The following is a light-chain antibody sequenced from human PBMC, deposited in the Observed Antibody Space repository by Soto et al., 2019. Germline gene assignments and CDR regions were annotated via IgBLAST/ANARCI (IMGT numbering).Light chain of an antibody. CDR3: QSYDGSLSGSV. CDR1: SSNIGAGYD. CDR2: GNN. V-gene: IGLV1-40*01. J-gene: IGLJ1*01. Sequence: QSVLTQPPSVSGAPGQRVTISCTGSSSNIGAGYDVHWYQQFPGTAPKLLIYGNNNRPSGVPDRFSGSKSGTSASLAITGLQSDDEADFYCQSYDGSLSGSVFGTGTKLTVL.